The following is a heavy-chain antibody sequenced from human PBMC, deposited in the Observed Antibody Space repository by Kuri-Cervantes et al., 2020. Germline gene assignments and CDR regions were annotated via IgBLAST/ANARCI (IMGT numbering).Heavy chain of an antibody. CDR3: ARASSGWWENWFDP. CDR2: INPNSGGT. Sequence: ASVHVTCKASGYTVTGYYMHWVRQAPGQGLEWMGWINPNSGGTNYAQKFQGRVTMTRDTSISTAYMELSRLRSDDTAVYYCARASSGWWENWFDPWGQGTLVTVSS. CDR1: GYTVTGYY. D-gene: IGHD6-19*01. V-gene: IGHV1-2*02. J-gene: IGHJ5*02.